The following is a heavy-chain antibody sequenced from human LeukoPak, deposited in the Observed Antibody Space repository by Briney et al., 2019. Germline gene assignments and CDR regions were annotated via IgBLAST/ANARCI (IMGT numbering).Heavy chain of an antibody. J-gene: IGHJ4*02. Sequence: GGSLRLSCAASGFTFSSYGMHWVRQAPGKGLEWVAVISYDGSNKYYADSVKGRFTISRDNSKNTLYLQMNSLRAEDTAVYYCARGPGGFDYWGQGTLVTVSS. V-gene: IGHV3-30*03. D-gene: IGHD1-14*01. CDR3: ARGPGGFDY. CDR2: ISYDGSNK. CDR1: GFTFSSYG.